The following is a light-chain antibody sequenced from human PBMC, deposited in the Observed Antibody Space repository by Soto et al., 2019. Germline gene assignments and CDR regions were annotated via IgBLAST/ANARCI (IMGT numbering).Light chain of an antibody. Sequence: EIVVTQSPATLSVSPGKRATLSCRASQSISSNLAWYQQKPGQAPRLLIYGASSRATGIPDRFSGSGSGTDFTLTISRLEPEDFAVYYCQQYGSSPITFGQGTRLEI. CDR2: GAS. CDR3: QQYGSSPIT. J-gene: IGKJ5*01. V-gene: IGKV3-20*01. CDR1: QSISSN.